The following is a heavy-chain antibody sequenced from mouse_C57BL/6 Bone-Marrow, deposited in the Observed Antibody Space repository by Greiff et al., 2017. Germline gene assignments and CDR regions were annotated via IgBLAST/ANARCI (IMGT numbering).Heavy chain of an antibody. V-gene: IGHV1-22*01. CDR3: ARSWGNYVWFAY. CDR1: GYTFTDYN. Sequence: EVKLQQSGPELVKPGASVKMSCKASGYTFTDYNMHWVKQSHGKSLEWIGYINPNNGGTSYNQKFKGKATLTVNKSSSTAYMELRSLTSEDSAVYYCARSWGNYVWFAYWGQGTLVTVSA. CDR2: INPNNGGT. D-gene: IGHD2-1*01. J-gene: IGHJ3*01.